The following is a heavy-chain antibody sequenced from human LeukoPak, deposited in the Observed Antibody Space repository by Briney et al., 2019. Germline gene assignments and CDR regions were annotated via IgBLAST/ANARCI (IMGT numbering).Heavy chain of an antibody. D-gene: IGHD3-10*01. J-gene: IGHJ3*02. Sequence: SVKVSCKASGYSFTGYYMHWVRQAPGQGLEWMGWINPKSGGTNYAQKFQGRVTMTRDTSISTAYMELSSLRSDDRAMYYCARDYYGSGSYIDAFDTWGQGTMVTVSS. CDR1: GYSFTGYY. CDR3: ARDYYGSGSYIDAFDT. V-gene: IGHV1-2*02. CDR2: INPKSGGT.